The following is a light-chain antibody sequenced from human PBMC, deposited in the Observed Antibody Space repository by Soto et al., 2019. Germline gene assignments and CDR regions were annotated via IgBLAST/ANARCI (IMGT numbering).Light chain of an antibody. J-gene: IGLJ1*01. CDR2: EVT. V-gene: IGLV2-23*02. CDR3: CSFADVIYV. CDR1: SSDIGSYDL. Sequence: QSALTQPASVSGSPGQSITISCTGTSSDIGSYDLVSWYQQHPGTAPKLIIYEVTKRPSGVSTRFSGSKSGNTASLTISGLQAVDEADYYCCSFADVIYVFGTGTKLTGL.